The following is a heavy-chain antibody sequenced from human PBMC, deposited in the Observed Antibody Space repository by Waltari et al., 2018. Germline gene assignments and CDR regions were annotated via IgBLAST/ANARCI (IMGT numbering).Heavy chain of an antibody. CDR2: ISRIGGAT. CDR3: ARVIGSGSYHYFDY. J-gene: IGHJ4*02. V-gene: IGHV3-23*01. CDR1: GFTFDHYA. Sequence: EVQLLESGGTLVQPGGSLRLSCEASGFTFDHYALTWVRQAPGKGLESVSVISRIGGATYFADSLKGRFSISRDNSKNTLFLQMSSLRVEDTAMYYCARVIGSGSYHYFDYWGQGTLVTVSS. D-gene: IGHD3-10*01.